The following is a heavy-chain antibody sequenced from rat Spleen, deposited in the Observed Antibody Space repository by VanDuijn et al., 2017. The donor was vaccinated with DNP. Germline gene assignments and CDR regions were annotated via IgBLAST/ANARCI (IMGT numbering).Heavy chain of an antibody. V-gene: IGHV4-2*01. CDR2: INKDCSSI. CDR1: GFNFNDYW. J-gene: IGHJ2*01. CDR3: TRGPNFGTYPDFFDY. D-gene: IGHD1-11*01. Sequence: EVKLVESGGGLVQPGRSLKLSCAASGFNFNDYWMAWVRQAPGKGLEWIGHINKDCSSINYILSLRDKFTIARDNAQNTLYLKVSKLGSEDTAIYYCTRGPNFGTYPDFFDYWGQGVMVTVSS.